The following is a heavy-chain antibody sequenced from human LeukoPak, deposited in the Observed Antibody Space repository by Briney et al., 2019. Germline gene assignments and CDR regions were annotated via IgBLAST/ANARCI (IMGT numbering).Heavy chain of an antibody. CDR3: ARPMVPSTIAVAADFDY. Sequence: VASVKVSCKASGYTFTSYDINWVRQATGQGLEWMGWMNPNSGNTGYAQKFQGRVTMTRDTSITTAYMELSSLTSDDTAVYYCARPMVPSTIAVAADFDYWGQGTLVTVSS. J-gene: IGHJ4*02. CDR1: GYTFTSYD. V-gene: IGHV1-8*01. CDR2: MNPNSGNT. D-gene: IGHD6-19*01.